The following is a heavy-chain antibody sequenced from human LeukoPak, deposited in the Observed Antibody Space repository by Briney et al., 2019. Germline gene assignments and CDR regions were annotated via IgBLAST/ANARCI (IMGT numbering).Heavy chain of an antibody. V-gene: IGHV3-49*04. Sequence: GGSLRLSCTASGVTFGDYAMSWVRQAPGKGLEWVGFIRSKAYGGTTEYAASVKARLTISRDDSKSIAYLQMNSLKTEDTAVYYCTRAGLGDGYNSYYFDYWGQGTLVTVTS. CDR3: TRAGLGDGYNSYYFDY. J-gene: IGHJ4*02. CDR1: GVTFGDYA. CDR2: IRSKAYGGTT. D-gene: IGHD5-24*01.